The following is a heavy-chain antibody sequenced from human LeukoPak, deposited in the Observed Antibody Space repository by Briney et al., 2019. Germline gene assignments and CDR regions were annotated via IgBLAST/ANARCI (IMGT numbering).Heavy chain of an antibody. J-gene: IGHJ6*03. V-gene: IGHV4-39*07. CDR3: ARSTMYNSGIYYYYYMDV. Sequence: SETLSLTCTVSGGSISSSSYYWGWIRQPPGKGLECIGSIYYSGSTYYNPSLKSRVTMSVDTSKNQFSLKLSSVTAADTAVYYCARSTMYNSGIYYYYYMDVWGKGTTVTVSS. CDR2: IYYSGST. CDR1: GGSISSSSYY. D-gene: IGHD1-20*01.